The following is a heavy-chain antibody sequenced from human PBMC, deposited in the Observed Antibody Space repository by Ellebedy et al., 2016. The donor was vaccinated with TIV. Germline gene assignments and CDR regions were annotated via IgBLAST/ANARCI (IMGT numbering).Heavy chain of an antibody. D-gene: IGHD3-9*01. CDR2: INPSGGST. CDR3: ARAVILRYFDWLSQPDPHLDY. V-gene: IGHV1-46*01. Sequence: ASVKVSXXASGYTFTSYYMHWVRQAPGQGLEWMGIINPSGGSTSYAQKFQGRVTMTRDTSTSTVYMELSSLRSEDTAVYYCARAVILRYFDWLSQPDPHLDYWGQGTLVTVSS. CDR1: GYTFTSYY. J-gene: IGHJ4*02.